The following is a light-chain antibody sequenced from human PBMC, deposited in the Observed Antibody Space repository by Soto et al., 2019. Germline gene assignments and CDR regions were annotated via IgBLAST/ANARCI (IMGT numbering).Light chain of an antibody. CDR2: EVS. CDR1: SRDIGAYKY. J-gene: IGLJ2*01. Sequence: QSVLTQSACVSGFPGQSITIFFTGTSRDIGAYKYVSWYQHHPGKSPRLLIYEVSNRPSGVSNRFSASKSGNTASLTISGLQAEDEADYYCCSYRSSSTLVFGGGTKVTVL. CDR3: CSYRSSSTLV. V-gene: IGLV2-14*01.